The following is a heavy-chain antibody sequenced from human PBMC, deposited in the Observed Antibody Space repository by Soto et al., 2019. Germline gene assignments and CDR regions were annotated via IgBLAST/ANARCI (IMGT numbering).Heavy chain of an antibody. CDR2: IYWDDDK. D-gene: IGHD3-10*01. CDR3: AHIPGSGQLLYSYYYYMDV. J-gene: IGHJ6*03. Sequence: GPTLVNPTQTLTLTCTFSGFSLTTSGEAVGWIRQPPGKALEWLALIYWDDDKRSSPSLKSRLTITKDTSKNQVVLTMTNMDPVDTATYYCAHIPGSGQLLYSYYYYMDVWGKGTTVTVSS. V-gene: IGHV2-5*02. CDR1: GFSLTTSGEA.